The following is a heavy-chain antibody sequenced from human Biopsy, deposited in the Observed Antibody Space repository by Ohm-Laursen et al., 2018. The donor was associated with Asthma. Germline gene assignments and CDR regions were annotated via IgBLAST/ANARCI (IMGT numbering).Heavy chain of an antibody. V-gene: IGHV3-9*01. CDR3: ARDFGAGDSDGDDLTLTHYYGMDV. CDR1: GFSLDDYA. CDR2: ISWNSGHI. Sequence: SLRLPCSASGFSLDDYAMYWVRQAPGKGLEWVSVISWNSGHIAYADSVKGRFTIFRDTAKNSLYLQMNNLRVEDTAFYYCARDFGAGDSDGDDLTLTHYYGMDVWGQGTTVTVSS. J-gene: IGHJ6*02. D-gene: IGHD4-17*01.